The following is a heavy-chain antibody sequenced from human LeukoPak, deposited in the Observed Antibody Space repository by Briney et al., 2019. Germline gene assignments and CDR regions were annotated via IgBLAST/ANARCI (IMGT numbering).Heavy chain of an antibody. CDR3: GRTTVGYSSGQKPAWPVDY. V-gene: IGHV3-23*01. CDR1: GFTFGSHA. CDR2: IFGSGGSP. Sequence: GGSLRLSCEASGFTFGSHAMYWVRQAPGKGLEWVAGIFGSGGSPHYADPVKGRFTISRDNSRNTVYLQINSLRAEDTAVYYCGRTTVGYSSGQKPAWPVDYWGQGTLVTVSS. D-gene: IGHD5-18*01. J-gene: IGHJ4*02.